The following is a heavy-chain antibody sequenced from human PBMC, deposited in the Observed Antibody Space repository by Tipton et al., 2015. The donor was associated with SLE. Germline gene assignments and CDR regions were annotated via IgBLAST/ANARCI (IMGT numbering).Heavy chain of an antibody. V-gene: IGHV4-38-2*02. CDR3: ARDISSWFDAFDI. Sequence: TLSLTCSVSTYSISNGHYWAWVRQPPGKGLEWIGTVYHTGNTYYNPSLKSRVTISIDTSKNQFSLRLSSVTAADTAVYYCARDISSWFDAFDIWGQGTMVTVSS. J-gene: IGHJ3*02. CDR2: VYHTGNT. CDR1: TYSISNGHY. D-gene: IGHD6-13*01.